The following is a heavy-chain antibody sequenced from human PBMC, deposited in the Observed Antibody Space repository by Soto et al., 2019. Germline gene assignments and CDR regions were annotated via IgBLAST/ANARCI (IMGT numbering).Heavy chain of an antibody. D-gene: IGHD6-13*01. J-gene: IGHJ4*02. CDR1: GDSISGAFYY. CDR2: ISYSAST. V-gene: IGHV4-39*02. Sequence: SETLSLTCIVSGDSISGAFYYWIWMRQPTAMELKWFVSISYSASTYSTPSLKSRVTISVDTSNNHFSLRLTSVTAADTAVYYCARPGGSGWFYFDSCGQVSQVT. CDR3: ARPGGSGWFYFDS.